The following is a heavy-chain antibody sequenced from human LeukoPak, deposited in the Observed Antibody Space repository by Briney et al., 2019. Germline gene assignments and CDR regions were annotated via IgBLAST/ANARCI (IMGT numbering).Heavy chain of an antibody. D-gene: IGHD3-22*01. J-gene: IGHJ6*02. CDR2: INPNSGGT. V-gene: IGHV1-2*02. CDR1: GYTFTGYY. Sequence: ASVKVSCKASGYTFTGYYMHWVRQAPGQGLEWMGWINPNSGGTNYAQKFQGRVTVTRDTSISTAYMELSRLRSDDTAVYYCARVPYYYDSSGYYVWGQGTTVTVSS. CDR3: ARVPYYYDSSGYYV.